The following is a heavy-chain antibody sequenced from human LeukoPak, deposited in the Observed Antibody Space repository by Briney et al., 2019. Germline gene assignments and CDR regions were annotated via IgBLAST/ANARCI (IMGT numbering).Heavy chain of an antibody. D-gene: IGHD6-13*01. CDR3: AKGSSSWLRNEYNWFDP. J-gene: IGHJ5*02. V-gene: IGHV3-23*01. Sequence: GGSLRLSCAASGFTFSSHAMSWVRQAPGKGLEWVSAISGSGGSTYYADSVKGRFTISRDNSKNTLYLQMNSLRGEDTAVFYCAKGSSSWLRNEYNWFDPWGQGTLVTVSS. CDR2: ISGSGGST. CDR1: GFTFSSHA.